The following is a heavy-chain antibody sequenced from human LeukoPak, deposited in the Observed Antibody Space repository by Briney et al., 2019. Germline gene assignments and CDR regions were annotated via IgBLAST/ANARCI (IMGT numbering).Heavy chain of an antibody. D-gene: IGHD3-10*01. CDR2: INPSDSYT. CDR1: GYSFTTYW. Sequence: AGDSLRISCKGSGYSFTTYWISWVRQMPGKGLEWMGRINPSDSYTKYSPSFQGLVTLSADKSISTAYLQWSSLVASDTAMYYCARLNYYGSGSYSHDYWGQGTLVTVSS. CDR3: ARLNYYGSGSYSHDY. J-gene: IGHJ4*02. V-gene: IGHV5-10-1*01.